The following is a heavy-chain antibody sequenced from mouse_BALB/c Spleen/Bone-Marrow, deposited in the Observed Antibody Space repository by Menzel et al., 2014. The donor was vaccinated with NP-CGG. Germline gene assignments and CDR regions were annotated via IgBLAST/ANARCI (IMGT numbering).Heavy chain of an antibody. D-gene: IGHD2-3*01. Sequence: EVQGVESGGGLVQPKGSLKLSCAASGFTFXAYAMNWVRQAPGKGLEWVARIGSKSNNYATYYADSVKGRFIISRDDSQSMLYLQMNNLKTEDTAMYYCVSPYEPAWFVYWGQGTLVTVSA. CDR2: IGSKSNNYAT. V-gene: IGHV10-1*02. J-gene: IGHJ3*01. CDR1: GFTFXAYA. CDR3: VSPYEPAWFVY.